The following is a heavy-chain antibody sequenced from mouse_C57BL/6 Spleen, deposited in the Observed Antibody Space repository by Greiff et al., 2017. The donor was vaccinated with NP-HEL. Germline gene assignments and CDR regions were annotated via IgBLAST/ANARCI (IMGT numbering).Heavy chain of an antibody. D-gene: IGHD2-4*01. V-gene: IGHV1-50*01. Sequence: QVQLQQPGAELVKPGASVKLSCKASGYTFTSYWMQWVKQRPGQGLEWIGEIDPSDSYTNYNQKFKGKATLTVDTSSSTAYMQLSSLTSEDSAVYYCARNDYDYYYAMDYWGQGTSVTVSS. CDR3: ARNDYDYYYAMDY. J-gene: IGHJ4*01. CDR2: IDPSDSYT. CDR1: GYTFTSYW.